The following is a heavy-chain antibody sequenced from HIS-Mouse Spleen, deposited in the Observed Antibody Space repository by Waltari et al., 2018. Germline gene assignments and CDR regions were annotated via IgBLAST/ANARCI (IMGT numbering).Heavy chain of an antibody. J-gene: IGHJ4*02. CDR3: AREVGGSGESGYFDY. CDR1: GFTFSSYW. Sequence: EVQLVESGGGLVQPGGSLRLSCAASGFTFSSYWMSWVRQAPGKGLEWVANIKQDGSEKYYVDSVKGRFTISRDNAKNSLYLQMNSLRAEDTAVYYCAREVGGSGESGYFDYWGQGTLVTVSS. D-gene: IGHD2-15*01. V-gene: IGHV3-7*01. CDR2: IKQDGSEK.